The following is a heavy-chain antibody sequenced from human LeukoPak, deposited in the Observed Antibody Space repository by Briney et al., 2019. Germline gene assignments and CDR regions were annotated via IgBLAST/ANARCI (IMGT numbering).Heavy chain of an antibody. V-gene: IGHV1-46*01. CDR2: INPSGGST. J-gene: IGHJ5*02. CDR3: ASSYCGGDCYRRWFDP. CDR1: GYTFTSYY. D-gene: IGHD2-21*02. Sequence: GASVKVSCKASGYTFTSYYMHWVRQAPGQGLEWMGIINPSGGSTSYAQKFQGRVTVTRDTSTSTVYMELSSLRSEDTAVYYCASSYCGGDCYRRWFDPWGQGTLVTVSS.